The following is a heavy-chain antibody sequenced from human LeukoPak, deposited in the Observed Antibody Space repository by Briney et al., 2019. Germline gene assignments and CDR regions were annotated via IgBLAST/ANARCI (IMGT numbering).Heavy chain of an antibody. D-gene: IGHD3-22*01. Sequence: ASVRVSCTVSGYTLNELSLHRVRQIPGIGLEWMGGFDPDNANTIYALKFQGRVTLTNDTSTATAYMELSSLRFADTAVYYCTAAPYYDVNGYPYYFDYWGQGTLVTVSS. J-gene: IGHJ4*02. V-gene: IGHV1-24*01. CDR1: GYTLNELS. CDR2: FDPDNANT. CDR3: TAAPYYDVNGYPYYFDY.